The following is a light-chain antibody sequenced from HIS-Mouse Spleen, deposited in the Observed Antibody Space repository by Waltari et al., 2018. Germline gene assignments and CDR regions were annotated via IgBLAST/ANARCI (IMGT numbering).Light chain of an antibody. CDR2: DVS. J-gene: IGLJ1*01. CDR3: CSYAGSYTYV. Sequence: QSALTQPRSVSGSPSQSVTISCTGTSSDVGGYNYVSWYQQHPGKAPKPMIYDVSKRPSGVPDRFSGSKSGNTASLTISGLQAEDEADYYCCSYAGSYTYVFGTGTKVTVL. CDR1: SSDVGGYNY. V-gene: IGLV2-11*01.